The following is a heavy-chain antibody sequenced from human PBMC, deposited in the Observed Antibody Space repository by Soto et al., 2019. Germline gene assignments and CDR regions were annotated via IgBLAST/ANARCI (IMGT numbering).Heavy chain of an antibody. CDR1: GYTCTSYY. Sequence: ASVKVSGKASGYTCTSYYMHWVRQAPGQGLEWMGIINPSGGSTSYAQKFQGRVTMTRDTSTSTVYTELSSLRSEDTAVYYCARDPSPVTPHDWFDPWGQRTLVTVSS. D-gene: IGHD4-17*01. CDR2: INPSGGST. J-gene: IGHJ5*02. CDR3: ARDPSPVTPHDWFDP. V-gene: IGHV1-46*01.